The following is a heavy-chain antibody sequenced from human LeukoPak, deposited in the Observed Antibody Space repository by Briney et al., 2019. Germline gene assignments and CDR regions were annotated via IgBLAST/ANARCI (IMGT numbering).Heavy chain of an antibody. CDR2: INHSGST. CDR3: ARGDTAMVTPLFDY. J-gene: IGHJ4*02. V-gene: IGHV4-34*01. CDR1: GGSISSGGYY. D-gene: IGHD5-18*01. Sequence: SETLSLTCAVSGGSISSGGYYWSWIRQPPGKGLEWIGEINHSGSTNYNPSLKSRVTISVDTSKNQFSLKLSSVTAADTAVYYCARGDTAMVTPLFDYWGQGTLVTVSS.